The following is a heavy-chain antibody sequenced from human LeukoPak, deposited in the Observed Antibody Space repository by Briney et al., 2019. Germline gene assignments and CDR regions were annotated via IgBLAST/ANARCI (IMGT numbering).Heavy chain of an antibody. CDR2: INHSGST. CDR1: GGSFSGYY. V-gene: IGHV4-34*01. D-gene: IGHD3-9*01. CDR3: ARAYSDILTGPDAFDI. J-gene: IGHJ3*02. Sequence: SETLSLTCAVYGGSFSGYYWSWIRQPPGKGLEWIGEINHSGSTNYNPSLKSRVTISVDTSKNQFSLKLSSVTAADTAVYYCARAYSDILTGPDAFDIWGQGTMVTVSS.